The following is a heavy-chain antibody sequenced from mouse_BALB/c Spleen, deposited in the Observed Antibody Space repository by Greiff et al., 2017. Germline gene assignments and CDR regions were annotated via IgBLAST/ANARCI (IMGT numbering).Heavy chain of an antibody. Sequence: EVQVVESGGGLVQPGGSRKLSCAASGFTFSSFGMHWVRQAPEKGLEWVAYISSGSSTIYYADTVKGRFTISRDNPKNTLFLQMTSLRSEDTAMYYCAKVPWNGNYYYAMDYWGQGTSVTVSS. D-gene: IGHD2-1*01. CDR1: GFTFSSFG. V-gene: IGHV5-17*02. CDR2: ISSGSSTI. J-gene: IGHJ4*01. CDR3: AKVPWNGNYYYAMDY.